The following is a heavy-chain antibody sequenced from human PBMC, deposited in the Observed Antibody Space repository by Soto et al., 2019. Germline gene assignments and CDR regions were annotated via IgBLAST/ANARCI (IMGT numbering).Heavy chain of an antibody. CDR1: GFTFSTYA. J-gene: IGHJ4*02. Sequence: EVQLLESGGGLVQPGGSLRLSCAASGFTFSTYAMSWVRQAPGKGLEWVSAISRSGGSTYYADSVKGRFTVSRDNPENMLYLQMNSLRAEDTAVYFCAKGSASTYYFDSWGQGTLVTVSS. D-gene: IGHD6-19*01. CDR3: AKGSASTYYFDS. V-gene: IGHV3-23*01. CDR2: ISRSGGST.